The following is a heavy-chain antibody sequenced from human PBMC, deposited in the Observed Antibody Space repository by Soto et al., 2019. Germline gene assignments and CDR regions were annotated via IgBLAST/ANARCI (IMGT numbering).Heavy chain of an antibody. Sequence: GGSLRLSCTASGFTFGDYAMSWFRQAPGKGLEWVGFIRSKAYGGTTEYAASVKGRFTISRDDSKSIAYLQMNSLKTEDTAVYYCSGGSLMSWLRPVGVWGKGTTVTVSS. CDR1: GFTFGDYA. D-gene: IGHD2-15*01. CDR3: SGGSLMSWLRPVGV. V-gene: IGHV3-49*03. CDR2: IRSKAYGGTT. J-gene: IGHJ6*04.